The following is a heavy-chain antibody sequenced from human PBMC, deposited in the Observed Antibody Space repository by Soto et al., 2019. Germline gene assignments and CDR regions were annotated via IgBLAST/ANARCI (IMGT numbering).Heavy chain of an antibody. CDR3: ATQGY. CDR2: ISGNGGKV. CDR1: GLTFDDYA. V-gene: IGHV3-9*01. Sequence: EVQLVESGGGLVQPGRSLRLSCAASGLTFDDYAMHWVRQAPGKGLEWVSGISGNGGKVGYADSVKGRFTISGINTKNSLYLQMHSVRVEDTAFYYCATQGYWGQGTLVTVSS. J-gene: IGHJ4*02.